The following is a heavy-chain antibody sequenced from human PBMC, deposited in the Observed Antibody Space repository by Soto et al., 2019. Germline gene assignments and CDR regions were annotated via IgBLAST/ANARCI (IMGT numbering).Heavy chain of an antibody. CDR1: GGSISSGGYY. Sequence: QVQLQESGSGLVKPSQTLSLTCTVSGGSISSGGYYWSWIRQNPGKVLEWIGYVYYSGTTYDNPSLKSRVALSVDTPKNHFSLTLSSVSAADTAVYYCARHYGDRPGYFDYWGQGTLVTVSS. V-gene: IGHV4-31*03. D-gene: IGHD4-17*01. CDR3: ARHYGDRPGYFDY. CDR2: VYYSGTT. J-gene: IGHJ4*02.